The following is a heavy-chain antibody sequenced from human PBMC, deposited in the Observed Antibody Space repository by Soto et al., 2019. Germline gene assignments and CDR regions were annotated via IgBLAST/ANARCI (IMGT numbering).Heavy chain of an antibody. J-gene: IGHJ6*02. CDR2: ISPNNGNI. Sequence: QVHLVQSGAEVKKPGASVNVSCKTSGYTFTRNGISWVRQAPGQGLEWMGWISPNNGNIKYAQKLQGRVIMTTDTSTSTAYMELRSLRSDDTAVYYCVKDRDSNSWPSRDVWGPGTTVTVSS. CDR3: VKDRDSNSWPSRDV. CDR1: GYTFTRNG. V-gene: IGHV1-18*01. D-gene: IGHD3-22*01.